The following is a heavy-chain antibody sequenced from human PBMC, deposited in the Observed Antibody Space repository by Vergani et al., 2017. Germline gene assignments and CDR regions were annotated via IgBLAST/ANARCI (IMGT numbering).Heavy chain of an antibody. D-gene: IGHD4-17*01. J-gene: IGHJ4*02. CDR1: GGSISSYY. CDR3: ARPDNYGDYVPFDY. V-gene: IGHV4-59*01. Sequence: QVQLQESGPGLVKPSETLSLTCTVSGGSISSYYWSWIRQPPGKGLEWIGYIYYSGITNYNPSLKSRVTISVDTSKNQFSLKLSSVTAADTAVYYCARPDNYGDYVPFDYWGQGTLVTVSS. CDR2: IYYSGIT.